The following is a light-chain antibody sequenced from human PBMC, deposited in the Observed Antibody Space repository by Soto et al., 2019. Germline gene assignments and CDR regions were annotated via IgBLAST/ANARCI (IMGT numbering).Light chain of an antibody. Sequence: QSALTKPASVNGAPGESITISCTGTSSDVGAYNYVSWYQQDPGKAPKLMIYDVSSRPSGVSNRFSGSKSGHTASLTISGLQAEDEADYYCTSYTSSSTYVFGTGTKVTVL. CDR3: TSYTSSSTYV. V-gene: IGLV2-14*01. J-gene: IGLJ1*01. CDR2: DVS. CDR1: SSDVGAYNY.